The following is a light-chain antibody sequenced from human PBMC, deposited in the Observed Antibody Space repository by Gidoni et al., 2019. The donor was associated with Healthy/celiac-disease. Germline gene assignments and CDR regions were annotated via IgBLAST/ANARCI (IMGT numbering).Light chain of an antibody. V-gene: IGKV3-11*01. CDR2: DAS. Sequence: EIVLTQSPATLSLSPGERATLSCRASQSVSSYLAWYQQNPGQAPRLLISDASNRATGIPARFSGSGSGTDFTLTISSLEPEDFAVYYCQQRSNWPPSITFGQGTRLEIK. J-gene: IGKJ5*01. CDR3: QQRSNWPPSIT. CDR1: QSVSSY.